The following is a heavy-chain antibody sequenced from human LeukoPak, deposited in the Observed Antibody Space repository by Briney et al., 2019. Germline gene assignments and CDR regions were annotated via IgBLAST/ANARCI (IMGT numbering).Heavy chain of an antibody. J-gene: IGHJ4*02. CDR2: ISNGGSSGST. CDR3: ARFSGGTSRVDY. V-gene: IGHV4-59*01. CDR1: GDSINAFY. Sequence: KPSETLSLTCTVSGDSINAFYWSWIRQPPGKGLEWIGYISNGGSSGSTNYNPSLKSRVTISADMSKNQFSLRLNSVTAADTAVYYCARFSGGTSRVDYWGQGTLVAVSS. D-gene: IGHD3-16*01.